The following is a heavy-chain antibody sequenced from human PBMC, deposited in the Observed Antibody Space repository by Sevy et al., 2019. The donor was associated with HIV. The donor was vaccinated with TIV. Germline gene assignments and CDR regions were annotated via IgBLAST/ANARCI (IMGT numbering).Heavy chain of an antibody. J-gene: IGHJ6*02. V-gene: IGHV3-23*01. D-gene: IGHD2-8*02. CDR2: LIGGGSRT. CDR3: AKRRVQSGLSGGGANYGMDV. Sequence: GGSLRLSCAASGFPFSNFAMSWVRQAPGKGLEWVSTLIGGGSRTYYADSVTGRFIISRDNSRNTLYLQMNSLRAEDTAIYYCAKRRVQSGLSGGGANYGMDVCGRGTTVTVTS. CDR1: GFPFSNFA.